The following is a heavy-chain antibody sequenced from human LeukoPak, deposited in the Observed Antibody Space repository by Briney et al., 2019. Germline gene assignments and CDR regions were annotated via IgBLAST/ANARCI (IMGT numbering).Heavy chain of an antibody. CDR1: GGSFSGYY. V-gene: IGHV4-34*01. CDR2: INHSGST. CDR3: ARALSPMDHDP. Sequence: SETLSLTCAVYGGSFSGYYWSWIRQPPGKGLEWIGEINHSGSTNYNPSLKSRVTISVDTSKNQFSLKLSFVTAADTAVYYCARALSPMDHDPWGQGTLVTVSS. D-gene: IGHD2-2*03. J-gene: IGHJ5*02.